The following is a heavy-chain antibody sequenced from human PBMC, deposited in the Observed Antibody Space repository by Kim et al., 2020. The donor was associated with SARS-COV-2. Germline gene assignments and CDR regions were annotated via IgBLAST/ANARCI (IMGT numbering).Heavy chain of an antibody. CDR2: IKQDGSEK. CDR3: ARDPNYYYDSSGYYYTLNYYYYYGMDV. D-gene: IGHD3-22*01. CDR1: GFTFSSCW. J-gene: IGHJ6*02. V-gene: IGHV3-7*01. Sequence: GGSLRLSCAASGFTFSSCWMSWVRQAPGKGLEWVANIKQDGSEKYYVDSVKGRFTISRDNDKNSLYLQMNILRAEDTAVYYCARDPNYYYDSSGYYYTLNYYYYYGMDVWGQGPTVTVSS.